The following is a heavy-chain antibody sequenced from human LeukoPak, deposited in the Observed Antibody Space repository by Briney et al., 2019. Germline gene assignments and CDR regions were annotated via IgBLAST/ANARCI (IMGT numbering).Heavy chain of an antibody. CDR2: IRSSIYGGTP. J-gene: IGHJ3*01. V-gene: IGHV3-49*03. D-gene: IGHD1-1*01. CDR1: GFTFREFA. CDR3: SREWGNGNDLRPDS. Sequence: PGGSLRLSCTSSGFTFREFAVSWFRQAPGKGLEWIGFIRSSIYGGTPKAAASVKGRFIFSRDDSKGVAYLRMNSLKTDDTAVYYCSREWGNGNDLRPDSWGLGTMVTVSS.